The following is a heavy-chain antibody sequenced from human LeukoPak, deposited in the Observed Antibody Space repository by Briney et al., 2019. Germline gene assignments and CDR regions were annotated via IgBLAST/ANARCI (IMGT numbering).Heavy chain of an antibody. CDR2: ISYDGGNK. CDR1: GFTFSSYG. V-gene: IGHV3-30*19. D-gene: IGHD4-17*01. Sequence: GGSLRLSCAASGFTFSSYGMHWVRQAPGKGLEWVAVISYDGGNKYYADSVKGRFTISRDNSKNTLYLQMNSLRAEDTAVYYCARIASVTNYFDYWGQGTLVTVSS. CDR3: ARIASVTNYFDY. J-gene: IGHJ4*02.